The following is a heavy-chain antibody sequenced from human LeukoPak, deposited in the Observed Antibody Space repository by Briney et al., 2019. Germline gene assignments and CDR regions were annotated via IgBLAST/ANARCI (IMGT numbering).Heavy chain of an antibody. CDR2: INPGTGGI. D-gene: IGHD4-17*01. Sequence: ASVKVSCKSFGYILSGYFMHWMRQAPGQGLEWLGWINPGTGGINYAPKFQGRVTMTTDTSINTAYMELRRLTSDDTAVYYCARVGSTVTSFNGWFDPWGQGTLVTVSS. CDR3: ARVGSTVTSFNGWFDP. J-gene: IGHJ5*02. CDR1: GYILSGYF. V-gene: IGHV1-2*02.